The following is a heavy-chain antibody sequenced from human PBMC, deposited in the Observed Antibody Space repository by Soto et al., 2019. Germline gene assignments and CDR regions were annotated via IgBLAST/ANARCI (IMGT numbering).Heavy chain of an antibody. D-gene: IGHD2-2*01. V-gene: IGHV1-69*01. CDR1: GGTFSSYA. J-gene: IGHJ5*02. Sequence: QVQLVQSGAEVKKPGSSVKVSCKASGGTFSSYAISWVRQAPGQGLEWMGGIIPIFGTANYAQKFQGRVTITADESTSTAYMELSSLRSEDTAVYYCARDNALSVVVPAAIEGWFDPWGQGTLVTVSS. CDR2: IIPIFGTA. CDR3: ARDNALSVVVPAAIEGWFDP.